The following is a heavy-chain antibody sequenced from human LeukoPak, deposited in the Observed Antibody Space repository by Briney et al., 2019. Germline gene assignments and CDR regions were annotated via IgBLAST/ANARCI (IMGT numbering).Heavy chain of an antibody. V-gene: IGHV3-66*01. CDR3: ASRLAAAAINWFDP. J-gene: IGHJ5*01. CDR1: GFTVRSNY. CDR2: IYSDVSGGST. D-gene: IGHD6-13*01. Sequence: GGSLRLSCAASGFTVRSNYMTWVRQAPGKGLEWVSVIYSDVSGGSTYYADSVKGRFTISRDNSKNTLYLQMNSLRAEDTAVYYCASRLAAAAINWFDPWGQGTLVTVSS.